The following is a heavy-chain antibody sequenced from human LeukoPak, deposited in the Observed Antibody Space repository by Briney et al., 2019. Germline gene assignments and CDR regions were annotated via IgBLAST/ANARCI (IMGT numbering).Heavy chain of an antibody. CDR2: IKQDGSEK. D-gene: IGHD6-13*01. V-gene: IGHV3-7*01. CDR1: GFTFSSYW. Sequence: GRSLRLSCAASGFTFSSYWMSWVRQAPGKGLEWVANIKQDGSEKYYVDSVKGRFTISRDNAKNSLYLQMNSLRAEDTAVYYCARDPWYSSSWYLGLGWGQGTLVTVSS. J-gene: IGHJ4*02. CDR3: ARDPWYSSSWYLGLG.